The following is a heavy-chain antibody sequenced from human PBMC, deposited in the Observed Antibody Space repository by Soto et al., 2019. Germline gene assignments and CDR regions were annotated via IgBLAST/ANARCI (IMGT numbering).Heavy chain of an antibody. Sequence: GGSLRLSCTASGFTFGDYAMSWFRQAPGKGLEWVGFIRSKAYGGTTEYAASVKGRFTISRDDSKSIAYLQMNSLKTEDTAVYYCTRDGSEYYGSGTPDYYYYGMDVWGQGTTVTV. CDR1: GFTFGDYA. V-gene: IGHV3-49*03. CDR3: TRDGSEYYGSGTPDYYYYGMDV. CDR2: IRSKAYGGTT. J-gene: IGHJ6*02. D-gene: IGHD3-10*01.